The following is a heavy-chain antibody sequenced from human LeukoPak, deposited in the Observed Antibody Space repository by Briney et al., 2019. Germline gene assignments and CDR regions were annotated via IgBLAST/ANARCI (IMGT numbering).Heavy chain of an antibody. CDR2: IYYSGST. D-gene: IGHD6-19*01. CDR3: ARSPRSSGWEEPFFDY. CDR1: GGSFSGYY. Sequence: SETLSLTCAVYGGSFSGYYWSWIRQPPGKGLEWIGYIYYSGSTNYNPSLKSRVTISVDTSKNQFSLKLSSVTAADTAVYYCARSPRSSGWEEPFFDYWGQGTLVTVSS. J-gene: IGHJ4*02. V-gene: IGHV4-59*01.